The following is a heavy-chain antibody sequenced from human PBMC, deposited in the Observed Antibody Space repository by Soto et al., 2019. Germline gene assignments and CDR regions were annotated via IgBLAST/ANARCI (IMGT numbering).Heavy chain of an antibody. CDR1: GGSISSGDYY. CDR2: IYYSGST. D-gene: IGHD5-18*01. CDR3: ARGDPGYSYGFDY. Sequence: PSETLSLTCTVSGGSISSGDYYWSWIRQPPGKGLEWIGYIYYSGSTYYNPSLKSRVTISVDTSKNQFSLKLSSVTAADTAVYYCARGDPGYSYGFDYWGQGTLVTVSS. V-gene: IGHV4-30-4*01. J-gene: IGHJ4*02.